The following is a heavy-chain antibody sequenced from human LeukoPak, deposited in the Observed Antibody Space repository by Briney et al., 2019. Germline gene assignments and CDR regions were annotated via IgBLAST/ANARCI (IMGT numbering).Heavy chain of an antibody. CDR1: GFTFSSTW. CDR2: ITSDGSST. V-gene: IGHV3-74*01. D-gene: IGHD3-10*01. Sequence: GGSLRLSCAASGFTFSSTWMNWVRHGPGKGLEWVSRITSDGSSTIYADSVKGRFTISRDNSKNTLYLEMNSLRAEDTAVYYCAKDIGSYYDYWGQGILVTVSS. CDR3: AKDIGSYYDY. J-gene: IGHJ4*02.